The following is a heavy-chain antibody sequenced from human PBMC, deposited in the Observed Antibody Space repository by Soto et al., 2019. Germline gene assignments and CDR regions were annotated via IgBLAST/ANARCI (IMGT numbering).Heavy chain of an antibody. J-gene: IGHJ5*02. D-gene: IGHD1-26*01. CDR1: GGSISSGGYY. CDR2: IYYSDTT. Sequence: SETLSLTCTVAGGSISSGGYYWGWIRQHPGQGLEWIGYIYYSDTTYYNPSLTSRVTISFDTSKNQFSLRLSSVTAADTAVYYCARGGDLLFDPWGQGTLVTVSS. CDR3: ARGGDLLFDP. V-gene: IGHV4-31*03.